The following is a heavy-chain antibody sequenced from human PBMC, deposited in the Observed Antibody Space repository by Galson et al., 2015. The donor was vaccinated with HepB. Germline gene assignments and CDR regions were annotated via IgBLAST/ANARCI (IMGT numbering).Heavy chain of an antibody. D-gene: IGHD6-19*01. J-gene: IGHJ4*02. V-gene: IGHV4-34*01. CDR2: INHSGST. CDR1: GGSFSGYY. Sequence: LSLTCAVYGGSFSGYYWSWIRQPPGKGLEWIGEINHSGSTNYNPSLKSRVTISVDTSKNQFSLKLSSVTAADTAVYYCAWAIAVAGFDYWGQGTLVTVSS. CDR3: AWAIAVAGFDY.